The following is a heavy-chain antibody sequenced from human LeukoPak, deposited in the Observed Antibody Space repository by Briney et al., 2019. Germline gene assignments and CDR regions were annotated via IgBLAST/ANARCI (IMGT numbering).Heavy chain of an antibody. CDR1: GGAISSYY. V-gene: IGHV4-59*01. CDR3: ARAYYYDSSGYYSPYYYYYYMDV. CDR2: IYYSGST. D-gene: IGHD3-22*01. J-gene: IGHJ6*03. Sequence: SETLSLTCTVSGGAISSYYWSWIRQPPGKGLEWIGYIYYSGSTIYYPSLKSRVTISVGTSKSQVSLKLSSMTAADTAVYYCARAYYYDSSGYYSPYYYYYYMDVWGKGTTVTISS.